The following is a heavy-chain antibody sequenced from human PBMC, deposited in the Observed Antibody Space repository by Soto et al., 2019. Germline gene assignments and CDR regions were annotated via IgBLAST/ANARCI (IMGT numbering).Heavy chain of an antibody. CDR3: AGLFMTTVKEDFDAFDI. Sequence: EVQLVQSGAEVKKPGESLQISCKGSGYSFTSYWIGWVRQMPGKGLEWMGIIYPGDSDTRYSPSFQGQVTISADKSISTAYLQWSSLKASDTAMYYCAGLFMTTVKEDFDAFDIWGQGTMVTVSS. CDR2: IYPGDSDT. CDR1: GYSFTSYW. J-gene: IGHJ3*02. V-gene: IGHV5-51*03. D-gene: IGHD4-4*01.